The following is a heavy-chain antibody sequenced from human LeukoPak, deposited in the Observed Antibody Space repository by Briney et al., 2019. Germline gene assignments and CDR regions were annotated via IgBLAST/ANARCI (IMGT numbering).Heavy chain of an antibody. CDR2: IKSKAYGGTT. D-gene: IGHD2-21*01. J-gene: IGHJ6*02. V-gene: IGHV3-15*07. Sequence: GGSLRLSCAASGFTFSNAWMNWARQAPGKGLEWVGRIKSKAYGGTTDYAAPVKGRFTISRDDSKNTLYLQMSSLKTEDTAVYYCTTDYGSSISSYYYYGMDVWGQGTTVTVSS. CDR3: TTDYGSSISSYYYYGMDV. CDR1: GFTFSNAW.